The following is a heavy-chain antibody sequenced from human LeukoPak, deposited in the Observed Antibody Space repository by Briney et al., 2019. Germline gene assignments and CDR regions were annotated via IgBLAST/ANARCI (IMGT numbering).Heavy chain of an antibody. CDR3: ARDKGAYDSSGYHYYFDY. CDR2: INPSGGST. D-gene: IGHD3-22*01. CDR1: GYTFTSYY. V-gene: IGHV1-46*01. J-gene: IGHJ4*02. Sequence: ASVKVSCKASGYTFTSYYMHWVRQAPGQGLEWRGIINPSGGSTSYAQKFQGRVTMTRDTSTSTVYMELSSLRSEDTAVYYCARDKGAYDSSGYHYYFDYWGQGTLVTVSS.